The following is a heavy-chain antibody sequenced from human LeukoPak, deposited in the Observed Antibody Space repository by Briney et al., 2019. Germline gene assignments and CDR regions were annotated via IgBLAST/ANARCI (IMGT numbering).Heavy chain of an antibody. D-gene: IGHD6-13*01. CDR1: GFTFSNYA. CDR3: AKIQGSSWNGAFIDY. Sequence: GGSLRLSCAASGFTFSNYAMDWVRQAPGKGLEWVSTISGSGGSTYYADSVKGRFTVSRDNSKNTLYLQMDSLRAEDAAVYYCAKIQGSSWNGAFIDYWGQGTLATVSS. V-gene: IGHV3-23*01. J-gene: IGHJ4*02. CDR2: ISGSGGST.